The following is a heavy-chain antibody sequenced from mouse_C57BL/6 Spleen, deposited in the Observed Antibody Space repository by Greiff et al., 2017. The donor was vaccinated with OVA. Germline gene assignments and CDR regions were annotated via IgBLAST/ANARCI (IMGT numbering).Heavy chain of an antibody. CDR3: ARLGPLYAMDY. V-gene: IGHV1-50*01. Sequence: QVQLQQSGAELVKPGASVKLSCKASGYTFTSYWMQWVKQRPGQGLEWIGEIDPSDSYTNYNQKFKGKATLTVDTSSSTAYMQLSSLTSEDAAVYYCARLGPLYAMDYWGQGTSVTVSS. CDR1: GYTFTSYW. D-gene: IGHD4-1*01. J-gene: IGHJ4*01. CDR2: IDPSDSYT.